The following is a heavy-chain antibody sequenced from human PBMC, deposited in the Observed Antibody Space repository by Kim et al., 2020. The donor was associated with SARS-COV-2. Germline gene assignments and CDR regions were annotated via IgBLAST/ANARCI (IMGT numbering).Heavy chain of an antibody. CDR2: IYNSGNT. V-gene: IGHV4-31*03. Sequence: SETLSLTCTVSGGSISSGGYYWSWIRQHPGKGLEWIGYIYNSGNTYHNPSLKSRVTISGDTSKNQFSLKLNSVTAADTAVYYCARADTSGIGNWFDPWGQGTLVTVSS. D-gene: IGHD3-22*01. CDR1: GGSISSGGYY. J-gene: IGHJ5*02. CDR3: ARADTSGIGNWFDP.